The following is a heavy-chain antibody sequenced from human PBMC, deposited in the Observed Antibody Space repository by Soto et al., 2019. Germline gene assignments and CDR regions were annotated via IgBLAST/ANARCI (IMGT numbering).Heavy chain of an antibody. Sequence: EVQLLESGGSLVQPGWSLRLSCAASGFAFSNYAMNWVRQAPGKGLEWVSTISDSGSTYYADSVKGRFTISRDNSNNTLYLQMNSLRAEDTAVYYCARDPGGHYCTSTSCLYFFDHWGQGTLVIVSS. D-gene: IGHD2-2*01. CDR2: ISDSGST. J-gene: IGHJ4*02. CDR1: GFAFSNYA. V-gene: IGHV3-23*01. CDR3: ARDPGGHYCTSTSCLYFFDH.